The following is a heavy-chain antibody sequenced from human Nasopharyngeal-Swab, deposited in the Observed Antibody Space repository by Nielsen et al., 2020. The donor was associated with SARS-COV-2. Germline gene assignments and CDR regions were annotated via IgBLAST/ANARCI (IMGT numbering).Heavy chain of an antibody. CDR3: ERDKPGISILGVVIELFEY. J-gene: IGHJ1*01. D-gene: IGHD3-3*01. CDR2: K. V-gene: IGHV3-48*03. Sequence: KYYADSVKGRFTISRDNAKNSLYLQMNSLRAEDTAVYYCERDKPGISILGVVIELFEYWGQGTLVSV.